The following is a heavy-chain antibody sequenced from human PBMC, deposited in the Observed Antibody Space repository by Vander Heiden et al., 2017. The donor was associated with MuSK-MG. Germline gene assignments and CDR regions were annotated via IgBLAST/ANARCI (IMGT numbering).Heavy chain of an antibody. CDR2: IYSGGST. J-gene: IGHJ4*02. D-gene: IGHD4-17*01. CDR3: ARKAPYGDYVGIDY. Sequence: EVQLVESGGGLVQPGGSLRLSCAASGFTVSSNYMSWVRQAPGKGLEWVSVIYSGGSTYYADSVKGRFTISRDNSKNTLYLQMNSLRAEDTAVYYCARKAPYGDYVGIDYWGQGTLVTVSS. CDR1: GFTVSSNY. V-gene: IGHV3-66*02.